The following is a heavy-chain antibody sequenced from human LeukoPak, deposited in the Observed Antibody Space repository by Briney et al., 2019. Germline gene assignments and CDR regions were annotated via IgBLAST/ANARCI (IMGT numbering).Heavy chain of an antibody. J-gene: IGHJ3*02. V-gene: IGHV1-2*02. D-gene: IGHD2-15*01. CDR3: ATVIGPKVAATGVAFDI. Sequence: ASVKVSCKASGYTFTGYYMHWVRQAPGQGLEWMGWINPNSGGTNYAQKFQGRVTMTRDTSISTAYMELSRLRSDDPAVYYCATVIGPKVAATGVAFDIWGQGTMVTVSS. CDR2: INPNSGGT. CDR1: GYTFTGYY.